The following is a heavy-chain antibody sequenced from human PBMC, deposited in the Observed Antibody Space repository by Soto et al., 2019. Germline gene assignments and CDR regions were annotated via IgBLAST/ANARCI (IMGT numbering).Heavy chain of an antibody. J-gene: IGHJ4*02. Sequence: QVQLQESGPGLVKPSETLSLTCTVSGGSISSYYWSWIRQPPGKGLEWIGYIYYGGSTNYNPSLKSQVTISVDTSKNQFSPKLSSVTAADTAVYYCARDAYGDLDYWGQGTLVTVSS. CDR2: IYYGGST. CDR3: ARDAYGDLDY. V-gene: IGHV4-59*01. CDR1: GGSISSYY. D-gene: IGHD4-17*01.